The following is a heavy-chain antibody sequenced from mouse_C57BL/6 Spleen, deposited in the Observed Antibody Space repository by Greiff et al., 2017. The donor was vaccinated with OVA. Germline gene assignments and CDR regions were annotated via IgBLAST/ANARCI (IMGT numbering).Heavy chain of an antibody. CDR2: IYPGDGDT. Sequence: QVQLQQSGPELVKPGASVKISCKASGYAFSGSWMNWVKQRPGKGLEWIGRIYPGDGDTNYNGKFKGKATLTADKSSSTAYMQLSSLTSEDSAVYFCARSGYYDSLAYWGQGTLVTVSA. D-gene: IGHD2-4*01. J-gene: IGHJ3*01. V-gene: IGHV1-82*01. CDR1: GYAFSGSW. CDR3: ARSGYYDSLAY.